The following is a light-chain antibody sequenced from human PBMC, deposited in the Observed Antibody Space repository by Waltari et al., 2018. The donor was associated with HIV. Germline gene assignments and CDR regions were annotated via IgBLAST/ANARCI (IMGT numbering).Light chain of an antibody. Sequence: SYELTQPLSVSVALGQTARITCGGNHIGSKNVHWYQQKPGQAPVLVIYRDSNRPSGIPERFSGSNSGNTATLTISRAQAGDEADYYCQVWDSSTHVVFGGGTKLTFL. J-gene: IGLJ2*01. V-gene: IGLV3-9*01. CDR3: QVWDSSTHVV. CDR1: HIGSKN. CDR2: RDS.